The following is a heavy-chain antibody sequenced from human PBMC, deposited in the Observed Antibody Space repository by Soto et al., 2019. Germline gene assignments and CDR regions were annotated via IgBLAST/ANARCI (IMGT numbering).Heavy chain of an antibody. V-gene: IGHV4-59*01. D-gene: IGHD3-10*01. Sequence: PSETLSLTCTVSGGSISSYYWSWIRQPPGKGLEWIGYIYYSGSTNYNPSLKSRVTISVDTSKNQFSLKLSSVTAADTAVYYWARGPMAPGFWFDPWGQGTLVTVSS. J-gene: IGHJ5*02. CDR1: GGSISSYY. CDR3: ARGPMAPGFWFDP. CDR2: IYYSGST.